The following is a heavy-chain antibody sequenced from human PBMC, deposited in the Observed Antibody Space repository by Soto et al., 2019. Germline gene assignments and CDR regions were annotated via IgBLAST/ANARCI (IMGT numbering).Heavy chain of an antibody. CDR2: ISWNSGSI. Sequence: GGSLRLSCAASGFTFDDYAMHWVRQAPGKGLEWVSGISWNSGSIGYADSVKGRFTISRDNAKNSLYLQMNSLRAEDTALYYCAKDMWDTAMAMFDYWGQGTLVTVSS. J-gene: IGHJ4*02. CDR3: AKDMWDTAMAMFDY. CDR1: GFTFDDYA. D-gene: IGHD5-18*01. V-gene: IGHV3-9*01.